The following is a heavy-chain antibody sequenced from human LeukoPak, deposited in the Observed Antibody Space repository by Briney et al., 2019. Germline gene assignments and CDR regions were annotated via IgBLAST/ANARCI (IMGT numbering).Heavy chain of an antibody. Sequence: SETLSLTCTVSGGSISIYYWNWMRQPAGKRLEWIGRIFTSGITNYNPSLKSRVTMSVDTSKNQFSLNLSSVTAADTAVYYCARESSGSYYNPQGYMDVWGKGTTVTVS. CDR2: IFTSGIT. D-gene: IGHD3-10*01. CDR3: ARESSGSYYNPQGYMDV. CDR1: GGSISIYY. J-gene: IGHJ6*03. V-gene: IGHV4-4*07.